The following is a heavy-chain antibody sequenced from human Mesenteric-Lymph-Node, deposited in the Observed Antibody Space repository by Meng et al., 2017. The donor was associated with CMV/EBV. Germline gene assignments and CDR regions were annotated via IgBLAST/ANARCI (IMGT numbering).Heavy chain of an antibody. V-gene: IGHV3-23*01. J-gene: IGHJ4*02. Sequence: CAASGFTFSSYAMSWVRQAPGKGLEWVSAISGSGGTTYYADSVKGRFTISRDNYKNTLYLQMNSLRAEDTAVYYCAKATNGGATDFDYWGQGTLVTVSS. CDR2: ISGSGGTT. CDR1: GFTFSSYA. CDR3: AKATNGGATDFDY. D-gene: IGHD3-10*01.